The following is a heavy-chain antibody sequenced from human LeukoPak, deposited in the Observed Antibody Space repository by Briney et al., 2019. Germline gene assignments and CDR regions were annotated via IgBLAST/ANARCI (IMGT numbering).Heavy chain of an antibody. D-gene: IGHD3-22*01. CDR1: GYTFTGHY. CDR3: AREQASSNSYYYDSSGSLDY. CDR2: IIPNSGGT. J-gene: IGHJ4*02. Sequence: ASVKVSCKASGYTFTGHYMHWVRQAPGQGLEWMGWIIPNSGGTKYAQKFQGRVTMTRDTSISTAYMELISLRSDDTAVYYCAREQASSNSYYYDSSGSLDYWGQGTLVTVSS. V-gene: IGHV1-2*02.